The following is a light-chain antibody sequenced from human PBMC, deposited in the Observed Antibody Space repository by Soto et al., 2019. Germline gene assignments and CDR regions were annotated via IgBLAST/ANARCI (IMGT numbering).Light chain of an antibody. V-gene: IGKV3-11*01. CDR3: QQRSAWPPT. CDR2: DTS. J-gene: IGKJ1*01. CDR1: ESISNY. Sequence: EIVLTQSPATLSLSPGEKATLSCRASESISNYLAWYQQTAAQAPRLLIYDTSNRASGIPARFSGSGSGTDFTLIISSLEPEDFAVYYCQQRSAWPPTFGQGTRVEIK.